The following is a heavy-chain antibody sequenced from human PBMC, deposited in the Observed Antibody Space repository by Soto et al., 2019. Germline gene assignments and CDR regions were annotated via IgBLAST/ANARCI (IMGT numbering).Heavy chain of an antibody. J-gene: IGHJ6*02. CDR2: IYWNDDK. V-gene: IGHV2-5*01. D-gene: IGHD4-17*01. Sequence: QITLKESGPTLVKPTQTLTLTCTFSGFSLSTSGVGVGWIRQPPGKALEWLALIYWNDDKRYSPSLKSRLTITKDTSKNQVVLTMTNMDPVDTATYYCAHSYGDDSLYYYYYGMDVWGQGTTVTVSS. CDR3: AHSYGDDSLYYYYYGMDV. CDR1: GFSLSTSGVG.